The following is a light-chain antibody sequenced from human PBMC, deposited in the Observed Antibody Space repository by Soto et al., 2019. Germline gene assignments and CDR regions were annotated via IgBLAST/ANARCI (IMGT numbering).Light chain of an antibody. V-gene: IGLV2-23*01. J-gene: IGLJ1*01. Sequence: HSALTQPSSVSGSPVQSITISCAGTSSDVGSYNLVSWYQNHPGKAPKLMIYEGSKRPSGVSNRFSGSKSGNTASLTISGLQAADEADYFCFSYAGSSTYVFGTGTKVTVL. CDR3: FSYAGSSTYV. CDR1: SSDVGSYNL. CDR2: EGS.